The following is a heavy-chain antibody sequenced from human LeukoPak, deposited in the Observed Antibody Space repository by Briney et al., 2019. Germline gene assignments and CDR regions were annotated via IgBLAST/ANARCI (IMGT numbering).Heavy chain of an antibody. D-gene: IGHD3-22*01. CDR1: GYSFTSYW. CDR2: IYPSDSDI. J-gene: IGHJ4*02. V-gene: IGHV5-51*01. Sequence: GESLRIPCKGSGYSFTSYWIGWVRQMPGKGLEWMGIIYPSDSDIRYSPSFQGQVTISADKSISTAYLQWSSLKASDTAMYYCARSSSGYSSLDYWGQGTLVTVSS. CDR3: ARSSSGYSSLDY.